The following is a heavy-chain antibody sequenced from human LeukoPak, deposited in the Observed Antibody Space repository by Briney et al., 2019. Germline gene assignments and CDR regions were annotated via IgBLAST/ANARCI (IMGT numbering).Heavy chain of an antibody. Sequence: SETLSLTCTVSGGSSRRFYWSWIRQPPGKGLEWTGYIYTSGSPNYNPSLKSRVTISIDTSKNQFSLKLSSVTAADTAAYYCARQASGSYWGSDAFDIWGQGTMVTVSS. D-gene: IGHD1-26*01. CDR3: ARQASGSYWGSDAFDI. J-gene: IGHJ3*02. CDR2: IYTSGSP. CDR1: GGSSRRFY. V-gene: IGHV4-4*09.